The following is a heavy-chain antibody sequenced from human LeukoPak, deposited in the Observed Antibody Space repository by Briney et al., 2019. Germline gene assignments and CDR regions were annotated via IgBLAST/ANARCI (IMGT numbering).Heavy chain of an antibody. V-gene: IGHV4-38-2*02. Sequence: SETLSLTCTVSGYSISSGYYWGWIRQPPGKGLEWIGIICHSGSTYYNRSLKSRVTISVDTSKNQFSLKLSSVTAADTAVYYCARSGGYRYGPYFDYWGQGTLVTVSS. CDR2: ICHSGST. CDR1: GYSISSGYY. CDR3: ARSGGYRYGPYFDY. J-gene: IGHJ4*02. D-gene: IGHD5-18*01.